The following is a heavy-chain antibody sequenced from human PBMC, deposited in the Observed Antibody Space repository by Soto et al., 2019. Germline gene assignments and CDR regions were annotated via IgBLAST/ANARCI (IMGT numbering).Heavy chain of an antibody. J-gene: IGHJ4*02. D-gene: IGHD3-16*02. CDR2: IYYNGGT. CDR3: ARDGGQGRGVIGHY. Sequence: SETLSLTCPVSGDSVNSENSDWDWIRQAPGKGPEWIGYIYYNGGTNSNPSLKSRATILLDTSTNQFSLTLTSVTAADTAVYYCARDGGQGRGVIGHYWGRGILVTVSS. CDR1: GDSVNSENSD. V-gene: IGHV4-61*01.